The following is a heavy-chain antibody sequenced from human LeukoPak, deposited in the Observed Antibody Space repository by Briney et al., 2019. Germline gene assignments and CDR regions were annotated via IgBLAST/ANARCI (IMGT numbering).Heavy chain of an antibody. D-gene: IGHD1-26*01. Sequence: ASVKVSCKASGYIFGSYGIAWVRQAPGQGFEWLGWINTDEDETAYSDKSQGRVSMTTDTPTTTATMELRGLASDDTAVYYCARSLAATSGFDIWGQGTWVTVS. CDR2: INTDEDET. CDR3: ARSLAATSGFDI. J-gene: IGHJ3*02. CDR1: GYIFGSYG. V-gene: IGHV1-18*01.